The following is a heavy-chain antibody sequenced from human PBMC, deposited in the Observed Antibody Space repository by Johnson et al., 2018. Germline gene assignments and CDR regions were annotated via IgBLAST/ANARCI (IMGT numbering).Heavy chain of an antibody. CDR1: GFTFVTSW. V-gene: IGHV3-7*01. J-gene: IGHJ6*03. Sequence: VQLVESGGGLVQPGGSLRLSCAASGFTFVTSWMSWVRQAPGKGLEWVADIKQDGSEKYYVDSVKGRFTISRDNAKNSLYLQMNSLGAEDTAVYYRARDAGTKGYYSWDVWGKGTTVTVSS. CDR2: IKQDGSEK. CDR3: ARDAGTKGYYSWDV.